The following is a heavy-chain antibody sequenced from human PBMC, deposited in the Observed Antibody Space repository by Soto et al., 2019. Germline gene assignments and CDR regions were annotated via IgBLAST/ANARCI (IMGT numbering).Heavy chain of an antibody. Sequence: QVQLQQWGAGLLKPSETLSLTCAVYGGSFSGYYWSWIRQPPGKGLEWIGEINHSGSTNYNPSLKSRGTISVDTSKNQFSLKLSSVTAADTAVYYCARVGGYDFHFDYWGQGTLVTVSS. D-gene: IGHD5-12*01. CDR3: ARVGGYDFHFDY. V-gene: IGHV4-34*01. J-gene: IGHJ4*02. CDR2: INHSGST. CDR1: GGSFSGYY.